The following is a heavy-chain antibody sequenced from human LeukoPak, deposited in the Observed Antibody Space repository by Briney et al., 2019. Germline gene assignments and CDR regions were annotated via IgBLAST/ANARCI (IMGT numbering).Heavy chain of an antibody. Sequence: GGSLRLFCEASGFTFSNYWMHWVRQAPGKGLVWVSRIKGDGSTTIYADAVKGRFTISRDNAKNTLFLQMNSLRAEDTAVYYCARAGGSIWGQGTVVTVSS. J-gene: IGHJ3*02. D-gene: IGHD1-26*01. CDR3: ARAGGSI. CDR2: IKGDGSTT. V-gene: IGHV3-74*01. CDR1: GFTFSNYW.